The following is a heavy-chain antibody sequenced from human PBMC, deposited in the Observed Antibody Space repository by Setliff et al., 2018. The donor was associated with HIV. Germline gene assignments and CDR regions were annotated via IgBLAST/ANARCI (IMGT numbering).Heavy chain of an antibody. CDR3: ASSWSRVPYYGMDV. CDR2: MNPNSGNT. Sequence: ASVKVSCKASGYTFTRYDINWVRQATGQGPEWMGWMNPNSGNTGYAPKLQGRVTMTRNTSISTAYMELSSLRSDDTAVYYCASSWSRVPYYGMDVWGQGTTVTVSS. V-gene: IGHV1-8*01. J-gene: IGHJ6*02. D-gene: IGHD6-13*01. CDR1: GYTFTRYD.